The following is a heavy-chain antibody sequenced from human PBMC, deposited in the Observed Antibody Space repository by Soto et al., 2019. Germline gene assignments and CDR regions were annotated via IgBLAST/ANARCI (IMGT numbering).Heavy chain of an antibody. J-gene: IGHJ4*02. CDR2: ISGSGGST. D-gene: IGHD3-3*01. CDR1: GFTFSSYA. CDR3: AKDARITIFGVVITPYFDY. Sequence: GGSLRLSCAASGFTFSSYAMSWVRQAPGEGLEWVSAISGSGGSTYYADSVKGRFTISRDNSKNTLYLQMNSLRAEDTAVYYCAKDARITIFGVVITPYFDYWGQGTLVTVSS. V-gene: IGHV3-23*01.